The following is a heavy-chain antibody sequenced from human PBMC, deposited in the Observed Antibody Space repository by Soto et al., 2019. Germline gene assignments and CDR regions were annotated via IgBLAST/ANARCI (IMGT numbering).Heavy chain of an antibody. CDR1: GGSISSYY. D-gene: IGHD6-13*01. J-gene: IGHJ4*02. Sequence: SETLSLTCTVSGGSISSYYWSWIRQPPGKGLEWIGYIYYSGSTNYNPSLKSRVTISVDTSKNQFSLKLSSVTAADTAVYYCARHQSSSWYDYWGQGTLVTVSS. V-gene: IGHV4-59*08. CDR2: IYYSGST. CDR3: ARHQSSSWYDY.